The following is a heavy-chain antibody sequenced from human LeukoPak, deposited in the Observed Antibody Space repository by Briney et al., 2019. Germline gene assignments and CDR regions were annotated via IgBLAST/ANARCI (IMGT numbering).Heavy chain of an antibody. CDR2: IKQDGSED. J-gene: IGHJ4*02. CDR3: AREDILTGYVADLDY. Sequence: GGSLRLSCAASGFTFSNFWMSWVRQAPGKGLEWVANIKQDGSEDYYVDSVRGRFTISRDNAKKSLYLQMNSLRAEDTAVYYCAREDILTGYVADLDYWGQGTEVTVSS. D-gene: IGHD3-9*01. CDR1: GFTFSNFW. V-gene: IGHV3-7*01.